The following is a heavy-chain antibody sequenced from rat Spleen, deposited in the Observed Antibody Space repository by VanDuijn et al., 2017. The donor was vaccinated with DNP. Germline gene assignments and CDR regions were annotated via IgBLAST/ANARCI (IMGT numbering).Heavy chain of an antibody. V-gene: IGHV5S10*01. J-gene: IGHJ2*01. CDR1: GFTFSDYA. D-gene: IGHD4-1*01. CDR2: IIYDGSST. CDR3: TTANTIY. Sequence: EVQLVESGGGLVQPGNSLKLSCAASGFTFSDYAMAWVRQSPKKGLEWVATIIYDGSSTYYRDSVKGRFTLSRNNAEKIIYLYMDRLRSEDTATYYCTTANTIYWGQGVMVTVSS.